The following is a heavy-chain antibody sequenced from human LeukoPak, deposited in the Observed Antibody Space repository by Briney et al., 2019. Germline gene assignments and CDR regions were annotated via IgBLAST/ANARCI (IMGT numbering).Heavy chain of an antibody. CDR1: GYTFTSYA. CDR3: ARGSLVRQTNAGLYYFDY. Sequence: ASVKVSCKASGYTFTSYAMHWVRQAPGQRLEWMGWINAGNGNTKYSQEFQGRVTITRDTSASTAYMELSSLRSEDMAVYYCARGSLVRQTNAGLYYFDYWGQGTLVTVSS. V-gene: IGHV1-3*03. CDR2: INAGNGNT. D-gene: IGHD1-14*01. J-gene: IGHJ4*02.